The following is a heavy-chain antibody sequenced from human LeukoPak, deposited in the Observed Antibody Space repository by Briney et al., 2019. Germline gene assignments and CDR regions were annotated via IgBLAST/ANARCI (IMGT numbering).Heavy chain of an antibody. V-gene: IGHV3-74*01. CDR1: GFTLSLAW. CDR3: GRDLGGRSGY. J-gene: IGHJ4*02. D-gene: IGHD1-26*01. CDR2: IKYDGSYT. Sequence: PGGSLRLSCATSGFTLSLAWMHWVRQAPGKGLEWVSRIKYDGSYTNYADSVKGRFSISRDNAKNTLYLQMNSLRAEDTAVYYCGRDLGGRSGYWGQGTLVTVSS.